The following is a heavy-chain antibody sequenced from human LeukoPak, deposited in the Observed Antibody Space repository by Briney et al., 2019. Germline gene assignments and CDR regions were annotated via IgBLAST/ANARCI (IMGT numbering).Heavy chain of an antibody. D-gene: IGHD3-10*01. CDR1: GFTFSSYS. V-gene: IGHV3-21*01. CDR2: ISSSSSYI. J-gene: IGHJ4*02. Sequence: GSLRLSCAASGFTFSSYSMNWVRQAPGKGLEWVSSISSSSSYIYYADSVKGRLTISRDNSKNTLYLQMSSLRVEDTAVYYCAVGVIYIDYWGQGTLVTVSS. CDR3: AVGVIYIDY.